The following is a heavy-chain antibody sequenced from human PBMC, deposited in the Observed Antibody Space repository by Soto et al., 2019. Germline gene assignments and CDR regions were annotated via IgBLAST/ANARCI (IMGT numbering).Heavy chain of an antibody. Sequence: GGSLRLSCAASGFTLDDYVMHWVRQAPGKGLEWVSGISWNSSMVAFADSVKGRFTISRDSAKNSLYLQMNNLRTEDTALYFCAKDMSATFWGGQGMDVWGQGTTVTVSS. CDR2: ISWNSSMV. D-gene: IGHD3-16*01. J-gene: IGHJ6*02. V-gene: IGHV3-9*01. CDR1: GFTLDDYV. CDR3: AKDMSATFWGGQGMDV.